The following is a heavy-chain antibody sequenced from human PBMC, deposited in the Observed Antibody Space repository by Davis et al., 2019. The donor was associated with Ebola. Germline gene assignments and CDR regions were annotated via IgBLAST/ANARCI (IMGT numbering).Heavy chain of an antibody. J-gene: IGHJ2*01. V-gene: IGHV3-9*01. CDR3: ATVRGVCTDGVCSPYWYFDL. CDR1: GFTFDDYA. D-gene: IGHD2-8*01. Sequence: GGSLRLSCAASGFTFDDYAMHWVRQAPGKGLEWVSGISWNSGSIGYVDSVKGRFTISRDNAKKSLYLQMSSLRDEDTAVYYCATVRGVCTDGVCSPYWYFDLWGRGILVTVSS. CDR2: ISWNSGSI.